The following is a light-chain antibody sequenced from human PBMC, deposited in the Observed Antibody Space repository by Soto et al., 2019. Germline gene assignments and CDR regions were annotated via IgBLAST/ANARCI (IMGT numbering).Light chain of an antibody. CDR2: GAS. V-gene: IGKV3-20*01. CDR1: QSVSCSY. Sequence: EIVLTQSPGTLSLSPGERATLSCRASQSVSCSYLAWYQHKPGQAPRLLIYGASSRATGIPDRFRGSGSGTDFTLTISRLETEDFAMYYFQQYGSSFGQGTRLEIK. CDR3: QQYGSS. J-gene: IGKJ5*01.